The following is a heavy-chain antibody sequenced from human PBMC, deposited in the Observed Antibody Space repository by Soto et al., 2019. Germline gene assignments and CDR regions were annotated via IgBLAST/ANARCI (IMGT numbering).Heavy chain of an antibody. CDR1: GFTFSRSA. CDR2: ISSNGGST. J-gene: IGHJ4*02. CDR3: ARAIAGYYGSGRYSFDY. V-gene: IGHV3-64*01. D-gene: IGHD3-10*01. Sequence: EVQLVESGGGLVQPGGSLRLSCAASGFTFSRSAMHWVRQAPGKGLEHVSAISSNGGSTYDANSVKGRFTISRDNSKNTLYLQMGSLRAEDMAVYYCARAIAGYYGSGRYSFDYWGQGTLVTVSS.